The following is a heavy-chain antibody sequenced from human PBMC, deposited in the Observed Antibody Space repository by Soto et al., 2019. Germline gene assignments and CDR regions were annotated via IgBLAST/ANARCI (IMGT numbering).Heavy chain of an antibody. V-gene: IGHV1-69*13. CDR1: GGTFSSYA. D-gene: IGHD3-22*01. Sequence: WASVKVSCKASGGTFSSYAISWVRQAPGQGLEWMGGIIPIFGTANYAQKFQGRVTITADESTSTAYMELSSLRSEDTAVYYCASGRPSDSSLKPGPAVYYYYYGMDVWGQGTTVTVSS. CDR2: IIPIFGTA. CDR3: ASGRPSDSSLKPGPAVYYYYYGMDV. J-gene: IGHJ6*02.